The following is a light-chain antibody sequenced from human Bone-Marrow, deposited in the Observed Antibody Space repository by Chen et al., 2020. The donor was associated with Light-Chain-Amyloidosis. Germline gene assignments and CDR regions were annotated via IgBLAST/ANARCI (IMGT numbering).Light chain of an antibody. J-gene: IGLJ3*02. CDR1: NSNIGINY. CDR3: ATWDSSLTVWM. V-gene: IGLV1-51*02. CDR2: ENN. Sequence: QSVLTQPPSVSAAPGQKVTISCSGSNSNIGINYVSWYQQLPGTSPKLLIYENNQRPSEIPDRVSGYKSGTSATLGVAGLQTGDEADYYCATWDSSLTVWMFGGGTKLTVL.